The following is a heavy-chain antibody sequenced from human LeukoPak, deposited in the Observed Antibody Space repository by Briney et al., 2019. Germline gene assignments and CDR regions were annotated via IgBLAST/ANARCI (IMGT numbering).Heavy chain of an antibody. CDR1: GGSFSGYY. Sequence: PSETLSLTCAVYGGSFSGYYRSWIRQPPGKGLEWIGEINHSGSTNYNPSLKSRVTISVDTSKNQFSLKLSSVTAADTAVYYCARGGYDYVWGSYRYPYYFDYWGQGTLVTVS. CDR3: ARGGYDYVWGSYRYPYYFDY. CDR2: INHSGST. D-gene: IGHD3-16*02. J-gene: IGHJ4*02. V-gene: IGHV4-34*01.